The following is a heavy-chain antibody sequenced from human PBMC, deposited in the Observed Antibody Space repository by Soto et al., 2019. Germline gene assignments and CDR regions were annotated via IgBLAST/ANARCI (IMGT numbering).Heavy chain of an antibody. Sequence: PGGSLRLSCAASGFVFSASAMHWVRQAPGKRPEWVGRIRSEAHSYATGYSASLKGRFTISRDDSKNTAYLQMTGLETGDTAVYYCARYDTFDYWGQGT. CDR3: ARYDTFDY. D-gene: IGHD3-9*01. J-gene: IGHJ4*02. CDR2: IRSEAHSYAT. CDR1: GFVFSASA. V-gene: IGHV3-73*01.